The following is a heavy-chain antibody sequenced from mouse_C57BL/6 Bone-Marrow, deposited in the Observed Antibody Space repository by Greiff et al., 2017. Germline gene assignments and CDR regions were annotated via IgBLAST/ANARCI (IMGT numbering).Heavy chain of an antibody. CDR3: ARFGKGDYFDY. D-gene: IGHD4-1*01. V-gene: IGHV1-19*01. Sequence: EVQLQQSGPVLVKPGASVKMSCKASGYTFTDYYMNWVKQSHGKSLEWIGVINPYNGGTSYNQKFKGKATLTVDKSSSTAYMELNSLTSEDSAVYYCARFGKGDYFDYWGQGTTLTVSS. CDR1: GYTFTDYY. CDR2: INPYNGGT. J-gene: IGHJ2*01.